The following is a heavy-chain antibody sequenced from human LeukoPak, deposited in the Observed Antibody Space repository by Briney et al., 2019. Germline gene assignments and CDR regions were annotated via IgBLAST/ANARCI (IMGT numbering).Heavy chain of an antibody. V-gene: IGHV3-30*18. CDR3: AKDWTILGVVTLPFDY. CDR1: GSTVNTNH. Sequence: GGSLRLSGAAPGSTVNTNHMHWVRQAPGKGMEWGAVISYDGSNKYYADSVKGRFTISRDNSKNTLYLQMNSLRAEDTAVYYCAKDWTILGVVTLPFDYWGQGTLVTVSS. CDR2: ISYDGSNK. D-gene: IGHD3-3*01. J-gene: IGHJ4*02.